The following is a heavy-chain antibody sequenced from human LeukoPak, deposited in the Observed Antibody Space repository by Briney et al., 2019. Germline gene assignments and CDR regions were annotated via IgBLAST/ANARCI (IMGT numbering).Heavy chain of an antibody. D-gene: IGHD1-26*01. Sequence: GGSLRLSCAASGFTFNSYAMAWVRQAPEKGLEWVSSITDSGISTYYADSVKGRFTISRDNSKNTLYLQMNSLRAEDTAVYYCGKGSRGSYDYWGQGTLVTVSS. CDR3: GKGSRGSYDY. CDR2: ITDSGIST. CDR1: GFTFNSYA. J-gene: IGHJ4*02. V-gene: IGHV3-23*01.